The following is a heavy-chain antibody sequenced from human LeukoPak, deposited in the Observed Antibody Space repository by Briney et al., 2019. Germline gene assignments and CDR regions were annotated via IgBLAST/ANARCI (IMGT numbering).Heavy chain of an antibody. CDR2: ISGNGVST. CDR1: GFTFSSYA. Sequence: GGSLRLSCAASGFTFSSYAMYWVRRTPGRGLEYVSVISGNGVSTHYATSVKGRFTISRDNSKNMLYLQMGSLRAEDMAVYYCTRDASDIVAVPAAVGPFDLWGQGTLVTVSS. V-gene: IGHV3-64*01. CDR3: TRDASDIVAVPAAVGPFDL. D-gene: IGHD2-2*01. J-gene: IGHJ4*02.